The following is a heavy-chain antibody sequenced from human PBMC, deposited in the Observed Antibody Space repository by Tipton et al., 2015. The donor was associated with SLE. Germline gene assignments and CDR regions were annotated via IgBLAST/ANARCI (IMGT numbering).Heavy chain of an antibody. CDR3: AKGNLRTKFGRYITH. V-gene: IGHV3-30*18. Sequence: RSLRLSCAGSGFTFSRYAMHWVRQAPGKGLEWVAVISFDGSHKYYPESVKGRFTISRDNSNNTLYLQMNSLRAEDTAVYYCAKGNLRTKFGRYITHWGQGALVPVSS. J-gene: IGHJ4*02. CDR2: ISFDGSHK. CDR1: GFTFSRYA. D-gene: IGHD1-20*01.